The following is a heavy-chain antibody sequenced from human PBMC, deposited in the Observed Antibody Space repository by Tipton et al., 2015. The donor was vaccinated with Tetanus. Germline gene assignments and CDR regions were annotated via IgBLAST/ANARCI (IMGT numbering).Heavy chain of an antibody. J-gene: IGHJ6*02. Sequence: TLSLTCTVSGGSISSSNYYWGWIRQPPGKGLEWIGSIYHSGTTYYKPSLRSRVTMSVDTSKIQFSLKLSSVTAADTAVYYCARMQRYGMDVWGQGTTVTVSS. CDR2: IYHSGTT. CDR3: ARMQRYGMDV. CDR1: GGSISSSNYY. D-gene: IGHD6-25*01. V-gene: IGHV4-39*07.